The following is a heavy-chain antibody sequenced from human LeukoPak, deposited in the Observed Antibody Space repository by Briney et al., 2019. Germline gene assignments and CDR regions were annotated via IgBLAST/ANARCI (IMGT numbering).Heavy chain of an antibody. J-gene: IGHJ3*01. CDR3: ARVLGVSYDNFGPDAFDV. Sequence: SGGSLRLSCAASRFTFDTSWMSWVRQSPGKGLEWVATIQLDGSDKYYLDSVKGRFTISRDNAKNSLYLQMNSLRVEDTAVYYCARVLGVSYDNFGPDAFDVWGLGTKVTVSS. CDR1: RFTFDTSW. CDR2: IQLDGSDK. V-gene: IGHV3-7*04. D-gene: IGHD3-3*01.